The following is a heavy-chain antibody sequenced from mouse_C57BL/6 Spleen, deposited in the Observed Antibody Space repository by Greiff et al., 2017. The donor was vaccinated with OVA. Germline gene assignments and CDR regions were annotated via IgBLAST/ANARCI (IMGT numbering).Heavy chain of an antibody. CDR3: ARCSLRDYYAMDY. D-gene: IGHD1-1*01. J-gene: IGHJ4*01. V-gene: IGHV3-8*01. Sequence: EVKLVESGPGLAKPSQTLSLTCSVTGYSITSDYWNWLRKFPGNKLEYMGYISYSGSTYYNPSLKSRISITRDTSKNQDYLQLNSVTTEDTATYYCARCSLRDYYAMDYWGQGTSVTVSS. CDR1: GYSITSDY. CDR2: ISYSGST.